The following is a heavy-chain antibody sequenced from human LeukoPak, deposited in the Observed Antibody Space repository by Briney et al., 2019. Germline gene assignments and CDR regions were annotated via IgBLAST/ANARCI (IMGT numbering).Heavy chain of an antibody. J-gene: IGHJ6*02. CDR2: IASDKTYI. V-gene: IGHV3-30*04. D-gene: IGHD3-16*01. Sequence: PGGSLRLSCAASGFTFHSYAMNYVRQAPGKGLEWVAVIASDKTYIYYADSVKGRFTISRDNSKNSLYLQMSNLRAEDTAVYFCARGGGLDVWGQGATVTVSS. CDR1: GFTFHSYA. CDR3: ARGGGLDV.